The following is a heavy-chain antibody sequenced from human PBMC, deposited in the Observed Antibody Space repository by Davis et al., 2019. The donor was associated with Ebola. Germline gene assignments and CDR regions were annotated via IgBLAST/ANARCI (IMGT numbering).Heavy chain of an antibody. CDR1: GFTFSSYG. CDR3: ARLAAAVRYYYYYGMDV. Sequence: WGSLRLSCAASGFTFSSYGMHWVRQAPGKGLEWVAVIWYNGSNKYYADSVKGRFTISRDNSKNTLYLQMNSLRAEDTAVYYCARLAAAVRYYYYYGMDVWGQGTTVTVSS. J-gene: IGHJ6*02. D-gene: IGHD6-13*01. CDR2: IWYNGSNK. V-gene: IGHV3-33*01.